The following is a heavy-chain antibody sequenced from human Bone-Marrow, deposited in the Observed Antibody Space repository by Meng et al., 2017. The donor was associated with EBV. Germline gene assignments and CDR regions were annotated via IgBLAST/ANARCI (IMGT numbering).Heavy chain of an antibody. CDR2: LIPMSGAP. CDR1: GGPVRSDA. V-gene: IGHV1-69*01. J-gene: IGHJ4*02. D-gene: IGHD3-10*01. Sequence: QVHMVQSWAEVKMPWSSVQISCKTSGGPVRSDAVSWVRQCPGQGLEWLGGLIPMSGAPHYAQKFQNRVTITADEYTRTHYMELSSLRSDDTAVYYCASESGRGFTPDFWGQGTLVTVSS. CDR3: ASESGRGFTPDF.